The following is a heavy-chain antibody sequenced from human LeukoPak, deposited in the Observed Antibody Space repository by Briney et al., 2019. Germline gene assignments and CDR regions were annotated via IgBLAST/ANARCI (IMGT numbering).Heavy chain of an antibody. CDR1: GYTFTSYG. Sequence: GASVKVSCKASGYTFTSYGISWVRQAPGQGLEWMGWISAYNGNTNYAQKLQGRVTMTTDTSTSTAYMELRSLRSDDTAVYYCAREGTLVGATESGGWFDPWGQGTLVTVSS. CDR2: ISAYNGNT. V-gene: IGHV1-18*01. CDR3: AREGTLVGATESGGWFDP. D-gene: IGHD1-26*01. J-gene: IGHJ5*02.